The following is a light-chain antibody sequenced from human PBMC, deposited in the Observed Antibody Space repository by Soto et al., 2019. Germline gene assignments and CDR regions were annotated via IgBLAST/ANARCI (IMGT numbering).Light chain of an antibody. J-gene: IGKJ1*01. CDR1: QSVRSN. CDR2: AAS. V-gene: IGKV3-15*01. Sequence: EIVMKQSPATLSVPPGDRATISCRASQSVRSNLAWYQQKPGQAPRLLIYAASTRATGIPARFSGSGSGTGFTLTISSLQSEDFAVYYCQQYNDWWTFGQGAKVDIK. CDR3: QQYNDWWT.